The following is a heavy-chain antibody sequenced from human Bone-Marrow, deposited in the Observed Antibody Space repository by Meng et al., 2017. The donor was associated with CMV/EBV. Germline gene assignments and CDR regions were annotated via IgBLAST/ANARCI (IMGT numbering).Heavy chain of an antibody. CDR3: ARGGCSSTSCPPRWYYGREV. CDR2: INPNSGGT. Sequence: ASVKVSCKASGYTFTGYYMHWVRQAPGQGLEWMGWINPNSGGTNDAQKFQGRVTMTRDTSISTAYMELSRLRSDDTAVYYCARGGCSSTSCPPRWYYGREVWGQGTTVNVAS. CDR1: GYTFTGYY. D-gene: IGHD2-2*01. J-gene: IGHJ6*01. V-gene: IGHV1-2*02.